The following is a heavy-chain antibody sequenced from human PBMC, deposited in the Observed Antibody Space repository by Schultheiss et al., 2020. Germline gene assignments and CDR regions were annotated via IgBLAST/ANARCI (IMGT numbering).Heavy chain of an antibody. CDR2: ISGSGTNT. D-gene: IGHD3-22*01. J-gene: IGHJ5*02. CDR3: AKDIANYYDSSGYYVP. Sequence: GESLKISCAASGFTFSSYAMSWVRQAPGKGLEWVSAISGSGTNTYYADSVKGRFTISRDNAKNSLYLQMNSLRAEDTAVYYCAKDIANYYDSSGYYVPWGQGTLVTVSS. CDR1: GFTFSSYA. V-gene: IGHV3-23*01.